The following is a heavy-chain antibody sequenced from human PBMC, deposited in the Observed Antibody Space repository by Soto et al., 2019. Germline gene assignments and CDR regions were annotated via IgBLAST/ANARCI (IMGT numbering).Heavy chain of an antibody. J-gene: IGHJ4*02. CDR1: GFTLSRQA. CDR2: ISASGART. D-gene: IGHD5-12*01. CDR3: AKDQTPGYSADWAVGYYFHF. V-gene: IGHV3-23*01. Sequence: EVQLLESGGGLVQPGGSLRLSCAASGFTLSRQAMSWVRQAPGKGLEWVSAISASGARTYYADSVMGRFSISRDTSTNTLYLQINTLRVEDTAVYYCAKDQTPGYSADWAVGYYFHFWGQGTLVTVSS.